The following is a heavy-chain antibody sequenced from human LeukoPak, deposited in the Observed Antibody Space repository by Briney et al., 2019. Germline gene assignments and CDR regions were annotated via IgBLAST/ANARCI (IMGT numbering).Heavy chain of an antibody. D-gene: IGHD6-19*01. CDR2: ISSSSSYI. V-gene: IGHV3-21*01. CDR3: ARDRRAGTLNSFDP. J-gene: IGHJ5*02. Sequence: ETLSLTCTVSGGSISSSSYYWGWIRQPPGKGLEWVSSISSSSSYIYYADSVKGRFTISRDNARNSLYLQMNSLRAEDTAVYYCARDRRAGTLNSFDPWGQGTLVTVSS. CDR1: GGSISSSS.